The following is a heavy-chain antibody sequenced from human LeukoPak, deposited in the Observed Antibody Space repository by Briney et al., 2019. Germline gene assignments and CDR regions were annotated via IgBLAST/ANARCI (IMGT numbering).Heavy chain of an antibody. Sequence: PSKTLSLTCAVYGGSFSGYYWSWIRQPPGKGLEWIGEINHSGSTNYNPSLKSRVTISVDTSKNQFSLKLSSVTAADTAVYYCARGSSSSWYLTFDPWGQGTLVTVSS. J-gene: IGHJ5*02. CDR1: GGSFSGYY. D-gene: IGHD6-13*01. V-gene: IGHV4-34*01. CDR3: ARGSSSSWYLTFDP. CDR2: INHSGST.